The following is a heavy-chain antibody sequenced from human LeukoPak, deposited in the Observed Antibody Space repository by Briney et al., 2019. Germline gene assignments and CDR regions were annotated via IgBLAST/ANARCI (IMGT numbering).Heavy chain of an antibody. D-gene: IGHD4-17*01. CDR2: ISAYNGNT. Sequence: ASVKASCKASGYPSDNFGLTWGRQAPGQGLEWMGWISAYNGNTHYAQKFRGRLTLTTETSTSTAYLELRSLKSDDTAVYYCARDRVGGDLTGVSLYWGQGTLVTVSS. J-gene: IGHJ4*01. V-gene: IGHV1-18*01. CDR3: ARDRVGGDLTGVSLY. CDR1: GYPSDNFG.